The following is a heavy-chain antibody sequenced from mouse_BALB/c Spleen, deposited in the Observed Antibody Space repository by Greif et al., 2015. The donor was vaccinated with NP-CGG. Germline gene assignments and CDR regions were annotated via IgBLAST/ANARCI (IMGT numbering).Heavy chain of an antibody. CDR1: GFTFSDYY. CDR3: ARTGFAY. Sequence: EVKLVESGGGLVKPGGSLKLSCAASGFTFSDYYMYWVRQTPEKRLEWVATISDGGSYTYYPDSVKGRFTISRDNAKNNLYLQMSSLKSEDTAMYYCARTGFAYWGQGTLVTVSA. J-gene: IGHJ3*01. CDR2: ISDGGSYT. V-gene: IGHV5-4*02.